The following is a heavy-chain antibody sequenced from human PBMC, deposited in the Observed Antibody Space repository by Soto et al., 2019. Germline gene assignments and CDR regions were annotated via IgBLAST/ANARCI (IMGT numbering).Heavy chain of an antibody. J-gene: IGHJ5*02. V-gene: IGHV3-21*01. CDR2: ISSSSSYI. CDR1: GFTFSSYS. CDR3: ARNLYYYDTSGYHP. D-gene: IGHD3-22*01. Sequence: EVQLVESGGGLVKPGGSLRLSCAASGFTFSSYSMNWVRQAPGKRLEWVSSISSSSSYIYYADSVKGRFTISRDNAKNSLYLQLNSLRAEDTAVYYCARNLYYYDTSGYHPWCQGTLVTVSS.